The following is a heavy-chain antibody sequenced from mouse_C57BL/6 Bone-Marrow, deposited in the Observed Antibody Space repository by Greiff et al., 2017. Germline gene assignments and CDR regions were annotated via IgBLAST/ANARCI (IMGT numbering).Heavy chain of an antibody. Sequence: VQLQQSGGGLVQPKGSLKLSCAASGFSFNPYAMNWVRPAPGKGLEWVARISSTSNNYSTYYADEVTDRVTISRDDSASMLYLQMNNLKTEDTAMYYCGRHDPRQGDPMIIFAYWGQGTLVTVSA. D-gene: IGHD2-4*01. V-gene: IGHV10-1*01. J-gene: IGHJ3*01. CDR3: GRHDPRQGDPMIIFAY. CDR1: GFSFNPYA. CDR2: ISSTSNNYST.